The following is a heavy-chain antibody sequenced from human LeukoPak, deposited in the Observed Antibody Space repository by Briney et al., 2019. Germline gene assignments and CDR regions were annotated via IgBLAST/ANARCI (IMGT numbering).Heavy chain of an antibody. Sequence: ASVKVSCKASGYTFTGYYMHWIRQAPGQGPEWMGWMNPHSGGTKSPQRFQGRVTMTRDTSTSTVYMELSSLRSEDTAVYYCAREGMVRGVIHPPFDPWGQGTLVTVSS. J-gene: IGHJ5*02. CDR1: GYTFTGYY. V-gene: IGHV1-2*02. CDR3: AREGMVRGVIHPPFDP. D-gene: IGHD3-10*01. CDR2: MNPHSGGT.